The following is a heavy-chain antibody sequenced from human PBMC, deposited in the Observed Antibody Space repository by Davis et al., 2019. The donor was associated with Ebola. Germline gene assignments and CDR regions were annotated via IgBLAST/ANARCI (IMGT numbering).Heavy chain of an antibody. Sequence: GESLKISCAASGCTFSNAWMSWVRQAPGKGLEWVGRIKSKTDGGTTDYAAPVKGRFTISRDDSKNTLYLQMNSLKTEDTAVYYCTTDPHLGVVVPAAILSPSLGDFQHWGQGTLVTVSS. V-gene: IGHV3-15*01. D-gene: IGHD2-2*02. CDR3: TTDPHLGVVVPAAILSPSLGDFQH. CDR2: IKSKTDGGTT. J-gene: IGHJ1*01. CDR1: GCTFSNAW.